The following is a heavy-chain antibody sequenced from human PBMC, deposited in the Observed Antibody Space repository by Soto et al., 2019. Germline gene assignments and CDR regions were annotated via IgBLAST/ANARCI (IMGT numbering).Heavy chain of an antibody. Sequence: QITLKESGPTLVKPTETLTLTCTLSGFSLGTSGVGVGWIRQPPGKALEWLALIYWDDDRRYSPSLKRKLTITKDTSKNPVVLTMTNMDPVDTAPYYCGKSGVLGKFDYWGQGTLVTVSS. CDR3: GKSGVLGKFDY. J-gene: IGHJ4*02. V-gene: IGHV2-5*02. CDR1: GFSLGTSGVG. D-gene: IGHD3-16*01. CDR2: IYWDDDR.